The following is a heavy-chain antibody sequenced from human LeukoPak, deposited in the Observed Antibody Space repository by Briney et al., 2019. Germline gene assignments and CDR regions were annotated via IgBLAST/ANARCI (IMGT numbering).Heavy chain of an antibody. CDR3: ARTYYDFWSGYSQIFDY. V-gene: IGHV4-59*12. J-gene: IGHJ4*02. Sequence: PSETLSLTCTVSGGSISSYYWSWIRQPPGKGLEWIGYIHYSATTNYNPSLKSRVTISVDRSKNQFSLKLSSVTAADTAVYYCARTYYDFWSGYSQIFDYWGQGTLVTVSS. D-gene: IGHD3-3*01. CDR2: IHYSATT. CDR1: GGSISSYY.